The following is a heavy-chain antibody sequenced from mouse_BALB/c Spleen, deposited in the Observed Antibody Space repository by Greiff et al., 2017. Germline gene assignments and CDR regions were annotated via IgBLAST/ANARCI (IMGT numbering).Heavy chain of an antibody. V-gene: IGHV4-1*02. D-gene: IGHD2-4*01. Sequence: EVQLVESGGGLVQPGGSLKLSCAASGFDFSRYWMSWVRQAPGKGLEWIGEINPDSSTINYTPSLKDKFIISRDNAKNTLYLQMSKVRSEDTALYYCARQYDYDAWFAYWGQGTLVTVSA. CDR3: ARQYDYDAWFAY. CDR1: GFDFSRYW. J-gene: IGHJ3*01. CDR2: INPDSSTI.